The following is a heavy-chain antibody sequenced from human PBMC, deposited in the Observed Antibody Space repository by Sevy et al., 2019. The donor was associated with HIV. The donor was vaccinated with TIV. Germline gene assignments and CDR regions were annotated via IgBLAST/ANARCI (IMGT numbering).Heavy chain of an antibody. CDR2: ISYDGRNK. D-gene: IGHD2-21*02. CDR1: GFTFSSYA. V-gene: IGHV3-30*09. Sequence: GGSLRLSCSASGFTFSSYALLWVRQAPGKGLEWVSLISYDGRNKYYSDSVKGRFAISIDESKTSLFLRMESLRTEDTAIYYCARVGVSYCTDDCYHRFDYWGRGTLVTVSS. J-gene: IGHJ4*02. CDR3: ARVGVSYCTDDCYHRFDY.